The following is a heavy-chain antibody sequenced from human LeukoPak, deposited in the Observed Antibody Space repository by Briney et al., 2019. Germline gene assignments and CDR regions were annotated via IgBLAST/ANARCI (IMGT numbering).Heavy chain of an antibody. CDR3: AKGVQELRGYFDY. D-gene: IGHD1-26*01. CDR1: GFTFSSYV. V-gene: IGHV3-23*01. J-gene: IGHJ4*02. Sequence: GGSLRLSCAASGFTFSSYVLSWVRQAAGKGLDWVSGISGSGGSTYYADSVKGRFTISRDNSKNTLYLQMNSLRAEDTAVYYCAKGVQELRGYFDYWGQGTLVTVSS. CDR2: ISGSGGST.